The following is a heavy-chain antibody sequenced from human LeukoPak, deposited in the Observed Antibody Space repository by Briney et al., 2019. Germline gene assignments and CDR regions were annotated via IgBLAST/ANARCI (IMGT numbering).Heavy chain of an antibody. CDR1: GFTFSSYA. CDR2: ISYDGSNK. D-gene: IGHD2-21*01. V-gene: IGHV3-30-3*01. Sequence: PGGSLRLSCAASGFTFSSYAMHWVRQAPGKGLEWVAVISYDGSNKYYADSVKGRFTISRDNSKNTLYLQMNSLRAEDTAVYYCARDGIVSPGSFDYWGQGTLVTVSS. J-gene: IGHJ4*02. CDR3: ARDGIVSPGSFDY.